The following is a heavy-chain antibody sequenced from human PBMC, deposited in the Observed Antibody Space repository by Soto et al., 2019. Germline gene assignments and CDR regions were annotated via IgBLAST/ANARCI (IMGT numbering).Heavy chain of an antibody. Sequence: PGGSLRLSCAASGFTFSSYSMNWVRQAPGKGLEWVSSISSSSSYIYYADSVKGRFTISRDNAKNSLYLQMNSLRAEDTAVYYCARGGPTTYYYDSSGYYFDYWGQGTLVTVYS. J-gene: IGHJ4*02. D-gene: IGHD3-22*01. CDR3: ARGGPTTYYYDSSGYYFDY. CDR2: ISSSSSYI. V-gene: IGHV3-21*01. CDR1: GFTFSSYS.